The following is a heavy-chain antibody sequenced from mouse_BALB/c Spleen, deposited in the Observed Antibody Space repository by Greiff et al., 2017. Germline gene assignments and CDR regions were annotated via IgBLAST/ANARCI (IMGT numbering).Heavy chain of an antibody. Sequence: DVKLQESGAELVKPGASVKLSCTASGFNIKDTYMHWVKQRPEQGLEWIGRIDPANGNTKYDPKFQGKATITADTSSNTAYLQLSSLTSEDTAVYYCANDGYGGWYFDVWGAGTTVTVSS. J-gene: IGHJ1*01. CDR1: GFNIKDTY. CDR2: IDPANGNT. D-gene: IGHD2-3*01. V-gene: IGHV14-3*02. CDR3: ANDGYGGWYFDV.